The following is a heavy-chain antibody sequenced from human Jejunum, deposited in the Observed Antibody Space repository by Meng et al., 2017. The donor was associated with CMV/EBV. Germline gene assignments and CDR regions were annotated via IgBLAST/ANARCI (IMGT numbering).Heavy chain of an antibody. V-gene: IGHV3-7*01. D-gene: IGHD2-2*01. Sequence: RWVRQAPGKGLEWVANINQYGSEEYYVDSVKGRFTISRDNAKNSLYLQMNSLRAEDTAVYFCARGACRYCSSTSPDQYYYYYAMDVWGQGTTVTVSS. CDR2: INQYGSEE. CDR3: ARGACRYCSSTSPDQYYYYYAMDV. J-gene: IGHJ6*02.